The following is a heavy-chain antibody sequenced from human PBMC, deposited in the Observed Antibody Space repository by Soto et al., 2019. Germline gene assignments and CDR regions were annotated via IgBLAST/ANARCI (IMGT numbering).Heavy chain of an antibody. CDR3: GGSSGWPGVYDY. CDR2: IKQDGTAQ. J-gene: IGHJ4*02. Sequence: EVQLLESGGGLVQPGESLRLSCAASGFTFSNYWMTWVRQAPGKGLEWVANIKQDGTAQYYVDSVKGRFTISRDNAKNSLYLQMNSLRAEDTAVYYCGGSSGWPGVYDYWGQGTLVAVSS. CDR1: GFTFSNYW. V-gene: IGHV3-7*05. D-gene: IGHD6-19*01.